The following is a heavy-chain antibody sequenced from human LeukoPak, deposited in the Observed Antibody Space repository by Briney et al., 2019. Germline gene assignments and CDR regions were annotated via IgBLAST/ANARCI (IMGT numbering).Heavy chain of an antibody. CDR3: AKVPTQQWLALQYFQH. J-gene: IGHJ1*01. CDR1: GFTFSGYG. D-gene: IGHD6-19*01. CDR2: IRYDGSNK. V-gene: IGHV3-30*02. Sequence: GGSLRLSCAAYGFTFSGYGMHWVRQAPGKGLEWVAFIRYDGSNKFYADSVKGRFTISRDNSKNTLYLQMNSLRAEDTAVYYCAKVPTQQWLALQYFQHWGQGTLVTVSS.